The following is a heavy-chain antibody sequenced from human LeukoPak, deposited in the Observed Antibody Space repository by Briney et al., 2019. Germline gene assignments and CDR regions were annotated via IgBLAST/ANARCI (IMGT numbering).Heavy chain of an antibody. J-gene: IGHJ4*02. CDR3: ARGIFGVVPKTFDY. Sequence: SETLCLTCTASGGSISSYYWSWIRQPPGKGLEWIGYIYYSGSTNYNPSLKSRVTISVDTSKNQFSLKLSSVTAADTAVYYCARGIFGVVPKTFDYWGQGTLVTVSS. D-gene: IGHD3-3*01. CDR2: IYYSGST. V-gene: IGHV4-59*01. CDR1: GGSISSYY.